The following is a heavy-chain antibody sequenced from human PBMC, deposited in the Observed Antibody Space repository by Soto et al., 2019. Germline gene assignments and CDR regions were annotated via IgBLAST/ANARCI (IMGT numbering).Heavy chain of an antibody. CDR3: ARGSITMVRGVSLGRLYYYYGMDV. D-gene: IGHD3-10*01. J-gene: IGHJ6*02. CDR2: IYHSGST. V-gene: IGHV4-30-2*05. CDR1: GGSIRSAGYS. Sequence: SETLSLTCAVSGGSIRSAGYSWSWLRQPPGKGLEWLGHIYHSGSTYYNPSLKSRVTISVDTSKNQFSLKLSSVTAADTAVYYCARGSITMVRGVSLGRLYYYYGMDVWGQGTTVTVSS.